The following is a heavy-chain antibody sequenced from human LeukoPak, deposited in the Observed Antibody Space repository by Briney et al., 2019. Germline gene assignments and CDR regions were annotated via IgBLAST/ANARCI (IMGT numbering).Heavy chain of an antibody. D-gene: IGHD2-2*01. CDR1: GFTFSSSW. J-gene: IGHJ4*02. V-gene: IGHV3-74*01. CDR3: ARIPRTADPDY. CDR2: INSDGSII. Sequence: GGSLRLSCAASGFTFSSSWMYWVRQAPGKGLVWVSRINSDGSIINYAESVKGRFTISRDNVKNTLYLQMNSLRAEDTAVYYCARIPRTADPDYWGQGTLVTVSS.